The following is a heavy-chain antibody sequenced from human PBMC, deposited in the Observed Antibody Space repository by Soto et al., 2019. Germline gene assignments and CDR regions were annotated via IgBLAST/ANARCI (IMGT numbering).Heavy chain of an antibody. D-gene: IGHD3-10*01. J-gene: IGHJ4*02. CDR3: ARSFSEGFYNDMVRGIPPYFDN. Sequence: SETLSLTCTVSGGSISNSGXYWGWIRQPPGKGLEWIGSIYYIGDTYYNPSRKSRVTISVDTSKNQFSLELSSVTAADTAVYYCARSFSEGFYNDMVRGIPPYFDNGGRGTLVTVSS. CDR1: GGSISNSGXY. CDR2: IYYIGDT. V-gene: IGHV4-39*01.